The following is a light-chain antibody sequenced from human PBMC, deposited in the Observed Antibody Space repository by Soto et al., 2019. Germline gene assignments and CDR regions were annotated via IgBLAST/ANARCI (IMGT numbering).Light chain of an antibody. V-gene: IGLV2-14*01. CDR3: SSYTSTNTWV. J-gene: IGLJ3*02. Sequence: QSALTQPASVSGSRGQSITISCTGTSSDVGGHNYVSWYQQHPGKAPKFMIFEVSNRPSGVSNRFSGSKSGNTASLTISGLQAEDEDDYYCSSYTSTNTWVFGGGTKVTVL. CDR1: SSDVGGHNY. CDR2: EVS.